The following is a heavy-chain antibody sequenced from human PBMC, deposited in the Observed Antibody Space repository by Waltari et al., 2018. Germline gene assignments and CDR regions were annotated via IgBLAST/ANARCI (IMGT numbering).Heavy chain of an antibody. V-gene: IGHV3-73*02. CDR3: TRQSDSSSWYYYYYMDV. CDR1: GFTFSGSA. J-gene: IGHJ6*03. CDR2: IRSKANRYAA. Sequence: EVQLVESGGGLVQPGGSLKLSCAASGFTFSGSAMHWVRQASGKGLEWVGRIRSKANRYAAAYAASVKGRFTISRDDSKNTAYLQMNSLKTEDTAVYYCTRQSDSSSWYYYYYMDVWGKGTTVTVSS. D-gene: IGHD6-13*01.